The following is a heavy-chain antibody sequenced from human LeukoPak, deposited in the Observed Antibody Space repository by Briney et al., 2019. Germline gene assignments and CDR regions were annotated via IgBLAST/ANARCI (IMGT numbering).Heavy chain of an antibody. V-gene: IGHV3-48*01. CDR2: ISRGSTTI. CDR3: ARGGVEYGSGGFYFDY. CDR1: GFSFSSYN. Sequence: GGSLRLSCGAPGFSFSSYNMNWVRQAPGKGLEWVSSISRGSTTIYYADSVKGRFTISRDNAKNSLYLQMNSLRAEDTAVYYCARGGVEYGSGGFYFDYWGQGTLVTVSS. D-gene: IGHD3-10*01. J-gene: IGHJ4*02.